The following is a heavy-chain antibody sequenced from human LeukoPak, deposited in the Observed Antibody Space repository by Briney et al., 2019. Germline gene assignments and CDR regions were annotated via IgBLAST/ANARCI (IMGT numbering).Heavy chain of an antibody. D-gene: IGHD2-15*01. CDR3: ARVRRVRGCSGGSCYSEFDY. CDR1: GGSISSGSYY. CDR2: IYTSGST. Sequence: SETLSLTCTVSGGSISSGSYYWSWIRQPAGKGLEWIGRIYTSGSTNCNPSLKSRVTISVDTSKNQFSLKLSSVTAADTAVYYCARVRRVRGCSGGSCYSEFDYWGQGTLVTVSS. V-gene: IGHV4-61*02. J-gene: IGHJ4*02.